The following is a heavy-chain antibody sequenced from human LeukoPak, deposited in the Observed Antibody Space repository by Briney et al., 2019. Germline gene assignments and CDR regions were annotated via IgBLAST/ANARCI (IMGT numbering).Heavy chain of an antibody. Sequence: SETLSLTCTVSGASIRSGDYYWSWIRQPPGKGLEWIGYIYDSGSTYYNPSLKSRITISVDTSENRFSLKLSSVTATDTAVYYCASLNSGSYQDADWFDPWGQGTLVTVSS. V-gene: IGHV4-30-4*01. CDR2: IYDSGST. CDR1: GASIRSGDYY. J-gene: IGHJ5*02. CDR3: ASLNSGSYQDADWFDP. D-gene: IGHD1-26*01.